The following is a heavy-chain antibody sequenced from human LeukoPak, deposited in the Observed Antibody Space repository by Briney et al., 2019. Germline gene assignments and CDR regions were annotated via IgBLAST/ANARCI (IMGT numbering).Heavy chain of an antibody. CDR3: GRGPSGWYAFDI. J-gene: IGHJ3*02. CDR2: ISSSSSYI. D-gene: IGHD6-19*01. Sequence: GGSLRLSCAASGFTFSSYSMNWVRQAPGKGLEWVSSISSSSSYIYYADSVKGRFTISRDNSKNTLYLQMNSLRAEDTAVYYCGRGPSGWYAFDIWGQGTMVTVSS. V-gene: IGHV3-21*01. CDR1: GFTFSSYS.